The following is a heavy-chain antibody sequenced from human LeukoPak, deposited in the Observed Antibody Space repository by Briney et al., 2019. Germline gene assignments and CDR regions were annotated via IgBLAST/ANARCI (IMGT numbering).Heavy chain of an antibody. J-gene: IGHJ6*02. V-gene: IGHV3-30-3*01. CDR2: ISYDGSNE. CDR1: GFTFSSYA. CDR3: ARDREYQLPDYYYYGMDV. Sequence: GGSLRLSCAASGFTFSSYAMHWVRQAPGKGLEWVAVISYDGSNEYYADSVKGRFTISRDNSKNTLYLQMNSLRAEDTAVYYCARDREYQLPDYYYYGMDVWGQGTTVTVSS. D-gene: IGHD2-2*01.